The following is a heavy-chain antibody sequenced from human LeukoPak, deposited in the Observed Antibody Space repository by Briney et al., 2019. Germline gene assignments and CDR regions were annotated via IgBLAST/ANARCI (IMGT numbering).Heavy chain of an antibody. CDR3: ARVQEVFGELEN. D-gene: IGHD3-10*02. Sequence: GRSLRLSCAASGFTFRGYSMHWVRQAPGKGLEWVSSISSSGSDTYYADSVKGRFTISRDNAKTSLYLQMNSLRAEDTAVYYCARVQEVFGELENWGQGTLVTVSA. CDR2: ISSSGSDT. J-gene: IGHJ4*02. CDR1: GFTFRGYS. V-gene: IGHV3-21*01.